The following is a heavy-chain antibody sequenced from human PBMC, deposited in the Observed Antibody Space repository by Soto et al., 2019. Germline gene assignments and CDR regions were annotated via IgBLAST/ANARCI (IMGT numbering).Heavy chain of an antibody. D-gene: IGHD3-22*01. J-gene: IGHJ1*01. Sequence: SETLSLTCTVSGGSISSYYWSWIRQPPGKGLGWIGYIYYAGTTTYNPSLQSRVSISLDTSKNEVSLKLTSVTAADTAVYFCARLGAYYQAMDSWGQGTLVTVSS. CDR2: IYYAGTT. CDR1: GGSISSYY. V-gene: IGHV4-59*08. CDR3: ARLGAYYQAMDS.